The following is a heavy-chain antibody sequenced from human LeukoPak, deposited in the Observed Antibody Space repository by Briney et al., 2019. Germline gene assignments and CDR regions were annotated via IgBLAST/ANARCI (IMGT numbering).Heavy chain of an antibody. J-gene: IGHJ5*02. V-gene: IGHV4-59*08. CDR1: GGSISSYY. Sequence: SETLSLTCTVSGGSISSYYWSWIRQPPGKGLEWIGYIYYSGSTNYNPSLKSRVTISVDTSKNQFSLKLSSVTAADTAVYYCARRVVAVAATPSWFDPWGQGTLVTVSS. D-gene: IGHD2-15*01. CDR3: ARRVVAVAATPSWFDP. CDR2: IYYSGST.